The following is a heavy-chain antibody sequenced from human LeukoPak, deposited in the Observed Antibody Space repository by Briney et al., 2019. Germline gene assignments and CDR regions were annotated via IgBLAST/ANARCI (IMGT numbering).Heavy chain of an antibody. CDR3: ARTMRPILTGYYSLDY. V-gene: IGHV3-33*01. CDR2: IWYDGSNK. J-gene: IGHJ4*02. CDR1: GFTFSSYG. Sequence: GGSLRLSCAASGFTFSSYGMHWVRQAPGKGLEGVAVIWYDGSNKYYADSVKGRFTISRDNSKNTLYLQMNSLRAEDTAVYYCARTMRPILTGYYSLDYWGQGTLVTVSS. D-gene: IGHD3-9*01.